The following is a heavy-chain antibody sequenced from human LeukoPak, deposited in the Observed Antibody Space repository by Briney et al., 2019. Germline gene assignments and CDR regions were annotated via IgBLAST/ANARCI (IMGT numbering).Heavy chain of an antibody. J-gene: IGHJ4*02. Sequence: GGSLGPSCAASGFTFSSYGMHWVRQAPGKGLEWMAVIWYDGSNKYYADSVKGRFTISRDNSKNTLYLQMNSLRAEDTAVYYCARGVSGSLITQYWGQGTLVTVSS. CDR3: ARGVSGSLITQY. V-gene: IGHV3-33*01. CDR1: GFTFSSYG. D-gene: IGHD1-26*01. CDR2: IWYDGSNK.